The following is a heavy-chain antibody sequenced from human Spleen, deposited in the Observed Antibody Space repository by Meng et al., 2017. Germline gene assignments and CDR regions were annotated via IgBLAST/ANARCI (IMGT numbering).Heavy chain of an antibody. CDR1: GVTFSSYA. CDR2: IIPIFGTA. V-gene: IGHV1-69*13. CDR3: ARVRYYDSSGLFDY. J-gene: IGHJ4*02. D-gene: IGHD3-22*01. Sequence: SVKVSCKASGVTFSSYAISWVRQAPGQGLEWMGGIIPIFGTANYAQKFQGRVTITADESTSTAYMELSSLRSEDTAVYYCARVRYYDSSGLFDYWGQGTLVTVSS.